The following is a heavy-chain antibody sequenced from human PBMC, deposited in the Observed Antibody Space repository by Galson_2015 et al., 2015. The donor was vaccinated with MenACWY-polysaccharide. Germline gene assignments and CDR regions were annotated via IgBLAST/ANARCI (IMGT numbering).Heavy chain of an antibody. V-gene: IGHV3-21*01. J-gene: IGHJ4*02. D-gene: IGHD1-26*01. CDR2: ISGNSAYI. Sequence: SLRLSCAASGFTFDTYSLIWVRQAPGQGLQWVSAISGNSAYIYYADSVKGRFTISRDNAKNSLYLQMNSLRAEDTAIYYCASGTRFRTGSGPEDYWGQGTLVTVSS. CDR3: ASGTRFRTGSGPEDY. CDR1: GFTFDTYS.